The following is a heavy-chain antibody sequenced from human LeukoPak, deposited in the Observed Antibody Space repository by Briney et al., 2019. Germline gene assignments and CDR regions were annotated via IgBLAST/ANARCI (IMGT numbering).Heavy chain of an antibody. CDR1: GYTFTSYG. D-gene: IGHD4-11*01. J-gene: IGHJ6*03. CDR3: AREATATNTGRYYYYYYMDV. CDR2: ISAYNGNT. V-gene: IGHV1-18*01. Sequence: GASVKVSRKASGYTFTSYGISWVRQAPGQGLEWMGWISAYNGNTNYAQKLQGRVTMTTDTSTSTAYMELRSLRSDDTAVYYCAREATATNTGRYYYYYYMDVWGKGTTVTVSS.